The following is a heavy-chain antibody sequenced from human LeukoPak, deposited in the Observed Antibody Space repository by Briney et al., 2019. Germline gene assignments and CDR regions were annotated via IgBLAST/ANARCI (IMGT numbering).Heavy chain of an antibody. D-gene: IGHD3-22*01. V-gene: IGHV4-34*01. Sequence: SETLSLTCAVYGGSFSGYYWSWIRQPPGKGLEWIGEINHSGSTNYNPSLKSRVTISVDTSKNQFSLKLSSVTAADTAVHYCARRTMTRDYYYYMDVWGKGTTVTVSS. CDR1: GGSFSGYY. CDR2: INHSGST. CDR3: ARRTMTRDYYYYMDV. J-gene: IGHJ6*03.